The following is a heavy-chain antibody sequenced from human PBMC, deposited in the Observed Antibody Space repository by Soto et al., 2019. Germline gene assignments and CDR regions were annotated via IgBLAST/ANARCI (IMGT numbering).Heavy chain of an antibody. CDR3: ARGSGYYYWDDY. D-gene: IGHD3-22*01. V-gene: IGHV1-3*01. CDR1: GYSFTIYA. J-gene: IGHJ4*02. Sequence: ASVKVSCKASGYSFTIYAMHWVRQAPGQRLEWMGWINAGNGNTKYSQKLQGRVTITRDTSASTAYMELSSLRSEDTAVYYCARGSGYYYWDDYWGQGTLVTVSS. CDR2: INAGNGNT.